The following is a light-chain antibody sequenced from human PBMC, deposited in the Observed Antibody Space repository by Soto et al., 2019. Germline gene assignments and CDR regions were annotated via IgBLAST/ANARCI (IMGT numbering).Light chain of an antibody. CDR3: QQLNTFPIT. V-gene: IGKV1-9*01. CDR2: AAS. CDR1: QGIRSY. Sequence: SASPGDRVTVTCRASQGIRSYLAWYQQSPGRAPKLLIYAASTLQSGVPSRFSGSGSGTEFTLTISSLQPEDFATCYCQQLNTFPITFGQGTRLEIK. J-gene: IGKJ5*01.